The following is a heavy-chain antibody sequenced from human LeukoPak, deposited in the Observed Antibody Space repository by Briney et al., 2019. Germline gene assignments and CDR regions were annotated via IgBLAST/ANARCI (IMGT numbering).Heavy chain of an antibody. CDR2: INHSGST. V-gene: IGHV4-34*01. CDR3: ARPWGDSSSWPPPFNY. Sequence: SETLSLTCAVYGGSFSGYYWSWIRQPPGKGREWVGEINHSGSTNYNPYLKRRATISVVTSKNQIPRMLSSVAAAHTALYYCARPWGDSSSWPPPFNYSGPRTLVTVSS. D-gene: IGHD6-13*01. J-gene: IGHJ4*02. CDR1: GGSFSGYY.